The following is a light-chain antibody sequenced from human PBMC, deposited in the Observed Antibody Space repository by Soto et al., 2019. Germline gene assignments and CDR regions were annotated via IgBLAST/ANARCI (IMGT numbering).Light chain of an antibody. V-gene: IGKV1-39*01. Sequence: DIQMTQSPSSLSASVGDRVTITCRASQSIRSYLNWYQQKPGKAPKLLIYTASSLQGGVPSRFSGSGSGTDFTLTISTLQPEDFATYYCQQSYSTPWTFGQGTKVDIK. CDR2: TAS. CDR1: QSIRSY. J-gene: IGKJ1*01. CDR3: QQSYSTPWT.